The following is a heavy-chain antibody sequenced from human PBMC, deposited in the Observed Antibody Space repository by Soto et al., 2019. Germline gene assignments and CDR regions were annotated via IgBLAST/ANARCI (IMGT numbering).Heavy chain of an antibody. V-gene: IGHV3-23*01. CDR2: ISGSGGST. D-gene: IGHD3-10*01. CDR1: GFTFSSYA. Sequence: EVRLLESGGGLVQPGGSLRLSCAASGFTFSSYAMNWVRQVPGKGLEWVSAISGSGGSTYYADSVKGRFAISRDNSKNTLYLQMNSLRAEDTAVYYCAKSSRITLVRGVTDYWGQGTLVTVSS. CDR3: AKSSRITLVRGVTDY. J-gene: IGHJ4*02.